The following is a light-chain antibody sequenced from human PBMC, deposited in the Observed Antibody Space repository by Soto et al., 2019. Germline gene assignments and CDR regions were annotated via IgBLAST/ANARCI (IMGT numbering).Light chain of an antibody. V-gene: IGKV1-5*03. CDR1: DNIVHW. CDR3: QHYNSYSRT. J-gene: IGKJ1*01. CDR2: KAA. Sequence: DIQMTQSPSTLSASVGDRVAITCRASDNIVHWVAWYQQKPGKAPKLLIYKAANLADEVPSRFAGSGSGTDFTLTITRLQPDDFATYYFQHYNSYSRTLGQGTQVEV.